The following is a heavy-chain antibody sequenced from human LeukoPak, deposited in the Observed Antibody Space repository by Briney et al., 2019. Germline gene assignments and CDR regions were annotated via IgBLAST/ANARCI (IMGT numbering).Heavy chain of an antibody. J-gene: IGHJ4*02. CDR3: ARVPLLAATRRPYYFDY. V-gene: IGHV4-39*07. D-gene: IGHD2-15*01. Sequence: PSETLSLTCTVSGGSISSSSYYWGWIRQPPGKGLEWIGSIYYSGSTYYNSSLKSRVTISVDTSKNQFSLKLSSVTAADTAVYYCARVPLLAATRRPYYFDYWGQGTLVTVSS. CDR1: GGSISSSSYY. CDR2: IYYSGST.